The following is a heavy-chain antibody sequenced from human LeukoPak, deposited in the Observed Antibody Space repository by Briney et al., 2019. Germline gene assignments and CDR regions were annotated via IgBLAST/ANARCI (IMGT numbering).Heavy chain of an antibody. Sequence: GGSLRLSCAASGFTFSSYWMHWVRQAPGKGLVWVSRINSDGSSTSYADSVKGRFTISRDNAKNTLYLQMNSLRAEDTAVHYCARRIAVAGNFDYWGQGTLVTVSS. J-gene: IGHJ4*02. CDR2: INSDGSST. CDR3: ARRIAVAGNFDY. CDR1: GFTFSSYW. V-gene: IGHV3-74*01. D-gene: IGHD6-19*01.